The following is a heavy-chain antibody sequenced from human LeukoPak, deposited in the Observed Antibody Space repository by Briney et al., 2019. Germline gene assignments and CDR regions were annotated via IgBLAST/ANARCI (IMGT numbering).Heavy chain of an antibody. CDR2: TYTGGNS. V-gene: IGHV3-53*01. CDR1: GFTVSSTH. J-gene: IGHJ3*02. D-gene: IGHD3-22*01. CDR3: ARGGRGSAAVVAPRSFDI. Sequence: AGGSLRLSCEASGFTVSSTHMVWVRQAPGKGLEWVSVTYTGGNSYYAGSVQGRFIISRDISKNTLYLQMSNLRAEDSALYYCARGGRGSAAVVAPRSFDIWGQGTMVTVSS.